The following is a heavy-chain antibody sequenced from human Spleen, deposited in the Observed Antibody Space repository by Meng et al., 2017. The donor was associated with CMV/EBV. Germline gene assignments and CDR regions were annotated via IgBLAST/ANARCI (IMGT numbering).Heavy chain of an antibody. CDR1: GGTFSSYA. CDR2: IIPILGIA. V-gene: IGHV1-69*10. Sequence: SVKVSCKASGGTFSSYAISWVRQAPGQGLEWVGGIIPILGIANYAQKFQGRVTITADKSTSTAYMELSSLRSEDTAVYYCARRSSSSTPYYYYYGMDVWGQGTTVTVSS. D-gene: IGHD6-6*01. J-gene: IGHJ6*02. CDR3: ARRSSSSTPYYYYYGMDV.